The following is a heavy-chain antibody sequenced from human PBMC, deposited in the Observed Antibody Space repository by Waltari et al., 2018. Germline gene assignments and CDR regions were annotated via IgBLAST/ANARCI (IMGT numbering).Heavy chain of an antibody. D-gene: IGHD5-12*01. CDR2: IYHSGST. Sequence: QVQLQESGPGLVKPSETLSLTCAVSGYSISSGYYWGWIRQPPGKGLEWIGSIYHSGSTYYNPSLKSRVTISVDTSKNQFSLKLSSVTAADTAVYYCARVSMRATDMYFDYWGQGTLVTVSS. CDR3: ARVSMRATDMYFDY. J-gene: IGHJ4*02. CDR1: GYSISSGYY. V-gene: IGHV4-38-2*01.